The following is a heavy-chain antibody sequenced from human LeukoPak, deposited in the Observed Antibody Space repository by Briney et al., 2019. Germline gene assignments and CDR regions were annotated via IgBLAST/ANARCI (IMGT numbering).Heavy chain of an antibody. Sequence: ASVKVTCKASGGTFSSYAISWVRQAPGQGLEWMGGIIPIFGTANYAQKFQGRVTITADESTSTAYMELSSLRSEDTAVYYCARGTLMGTSSGVGYYYYYGMDVWGQGTTVTVSS. CDR2: IIPIFGTA. CDR1: GGTFSSYA. V-gene: IGHV1-69*13. CDR3: ARGTLMGTSSGVGYYYYYGMDV. J-gene: IGHJ6*02. D-gene: IGHD6-19*01.